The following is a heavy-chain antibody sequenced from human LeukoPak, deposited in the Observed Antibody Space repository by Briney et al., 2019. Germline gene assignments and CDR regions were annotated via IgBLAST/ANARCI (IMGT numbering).Heavy chain of an antibody. D-gene: IGHD5-12*01. Sequence: SETLSLTCTVSGGSISGYYWSWIRQPPGKGLEWIGYIHYSGSTNYNPSLKRRVTISQDTSKNHFSLKLSSVTAADTAVYYCARHGSGVVATITCLDYGGQGTLVTVSS. V-gene: IGHV4-59*08. CDR2: IHYSGST. CDR1: GGSISGYY. CDR3: ARHGSGVVATITCLDY. J-gene: IGHJ4*02.